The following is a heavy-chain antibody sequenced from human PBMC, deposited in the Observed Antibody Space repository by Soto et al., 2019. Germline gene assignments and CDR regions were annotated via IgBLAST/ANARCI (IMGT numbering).Heavy chain of an antibody. Sequence: GGSLRLSCAASGFTFSGSAMHWVRQASGKELEWVGRIRSKANSYATAYAASVKGRFTISRDDSKNTAYLQMNSLKSEDTAVYYCARASIVATTYSSSWYHYYYGMDVWGQGTTVTAP. J-gene: IGHJ6*02. CDR1: GFTFSGSA. D-gene: IGHD6-13*01. V-gene: IGHV3-73*01. CDR2: IRSKANSYAT. CDR3: ARASIVATTYSSSWYHYYYGMDV.